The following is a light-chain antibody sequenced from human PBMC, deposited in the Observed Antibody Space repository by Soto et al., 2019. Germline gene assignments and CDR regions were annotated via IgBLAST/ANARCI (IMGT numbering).Light chain of an antibody. CDR2: DAS. Sequence: ILMTQSPATLSVSPGERATLSCRASQSVSNNLACYQQKPGQAPRLLIYDASTRATGIPARFIGSASGTEFTLTISGLQSEDFAVYDCQQYNNWPTWTLGQGTKVEIK. CDR1: QSVSNN. J-gene: IGKJ1*01. V-gene: IGKV3-15*01. CDR3: QQYNNWPTWT.